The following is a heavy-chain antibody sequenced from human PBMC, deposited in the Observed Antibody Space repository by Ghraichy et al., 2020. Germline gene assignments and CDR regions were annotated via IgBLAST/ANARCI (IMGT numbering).Heavy chain of an antibody. CDR1: GFTFDDYA. V-gene: IGHV3-49*03. Sequence: GGSLRLSCTASGFTFDDYAMSWFRQAPGKGLEWVGFIRSKPFGGTTEYAASVKGRFTISRDDSKSIAYLQINSLKTEDTAVYYCTRVLAPIRYCDTTSCSFDYWGQGILVTVSS. CDR3: TRVLAPIRYCDTTSCSFDY. D-gene: IGHD2-2*01. J-gene: IGHJ4*02. CDR2: IRSKPFGGTT.